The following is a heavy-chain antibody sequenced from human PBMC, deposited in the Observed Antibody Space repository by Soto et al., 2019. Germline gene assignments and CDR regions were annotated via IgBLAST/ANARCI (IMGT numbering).Heavy chain of an antibody. CDR3: ARHELSYNYGMDV. Sequence: GGSLRLSCAASGFTFNTYWMTWVRQAPGKGLEWVANIKEDGSDKYYVDSVKGRFTISRDNAWNSLYLQMNSLRAEDTAVYYCARHELSYNYGMDVWGQGTTVTVSS. D-gene: IGHD1-7*01. CDR1: GFTFNTYW. V-gene: IGHV3-7*01. CDR2: IKEDGSDK. J-gene: IGHJ6*02.